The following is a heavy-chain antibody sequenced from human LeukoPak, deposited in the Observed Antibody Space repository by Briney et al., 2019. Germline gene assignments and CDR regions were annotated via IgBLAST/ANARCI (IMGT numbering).Heavy chain of an antibody. CDR2: ISAYNGNT. J-gene: IGHJ5*02. V-gene: IGHV1-18*01. CDR3: ARDVGPIAVAEDNWFDP. CDR1: GYTFTSYG. Sequence: ASVKLSCKASGYTFTSYGISWVRQPPGQGLEWMGWISAYNGNTNYAQKLQGRVTMTTDTSTSTAYMELRSLRSDDTAVYYCARDVGPIAVAEDNWFDPWGQGTLVTVSS. D-gene: IGHD6-19*01.